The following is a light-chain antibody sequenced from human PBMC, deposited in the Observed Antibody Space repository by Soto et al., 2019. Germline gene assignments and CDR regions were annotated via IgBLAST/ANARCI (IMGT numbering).Light chain of an antibody. J-gene: IGKJ1*01. CDR1: QTVSSN. V-gene: IGKV3-15*01. CDR2: GAS. Sequence: ETVMTQSPATLSVSPGERATLSCRGSQTVSSNLAWYQQKPGQAPRLLIHGASTRATGIPARFSGSGSGTEFTLTISSLLSEDSAVYYCQQYNNWPPTFGQGTKVEIK. CDR3: QQYNNWPPT.